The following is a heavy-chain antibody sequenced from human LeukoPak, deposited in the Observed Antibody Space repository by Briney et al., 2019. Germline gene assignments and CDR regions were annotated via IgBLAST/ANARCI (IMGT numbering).Heavy chain of an antibody. J-gene: IGHJ4*02. CDR2: ISSSSSYI. V-gene: IGHV3-21*01. CDR1: GFTFSSYS. Sequence: PGGSLRLSCAASGFTFSSYSMNWVRQAPGKGLDLVSSISSSSSYIYYADAVKGRFTISRDNSKNSLYLQMNRLRAEETAVYYCARGYSSGWYTERNDFDYWGQGTLVTVSS. D-gene: IGHD6-19*01. CDR3: ARGYSSGWYTERNDFDY.